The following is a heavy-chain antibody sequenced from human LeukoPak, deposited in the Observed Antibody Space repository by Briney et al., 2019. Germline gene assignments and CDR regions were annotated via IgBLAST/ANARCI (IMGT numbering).Heavy chain of an antibody. J-gene: IGHJ5*02. D-gene: IGHD6-13*01. V-gene: IGHV3-7*01. CDR1: GFTFSSYW. CDR3: ARDQVIIAAAGRVRWFDP. CDR2: IKQDGSEK. Sequence: GGSLRLSCAASGFTFSSYWMSWVRQAPGKGLEWVANIKQDGSEKYYVDSVKGRFTISRDNAKNSLYLQMNSLRAEDTAVYYCARDQVIIAAAGRVRWFDPWGQGTPVTASS.